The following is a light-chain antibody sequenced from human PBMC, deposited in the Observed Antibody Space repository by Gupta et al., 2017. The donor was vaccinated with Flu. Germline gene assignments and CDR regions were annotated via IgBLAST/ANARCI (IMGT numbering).Light chain of an antibody. CDR1: SSEVGDYDH. J-gene: IGLJ3*02. V-gene: IGLV2-14*01. CDR3: SAYTRIDTVV. CDR2: EVK. Sequence: MTISRTGTSSEVGDYDHVSWYQQHPAQPPNLLLYEVKSRPAGISGGVSDSKAGKTASLTISVHEDEDEAEYLGSAYTRIDTVVFGGGTKLTVL.